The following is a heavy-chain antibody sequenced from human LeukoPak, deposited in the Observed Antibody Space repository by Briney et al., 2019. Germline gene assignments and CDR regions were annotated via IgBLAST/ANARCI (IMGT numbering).Heavy chain of an antibody. D-gene: IGHD2-2*01. J-gene: IGHJ5*02. CDR3: APRPRYCSSTSCP. Sequence: PGGSLRLSCSASGFTFSSYEMNWVRQAPGKGLEWISYISSSGSTVYYADSVKGRFTISRDNAKNLLYLQMNSLRAEDTALYYCAPRPRYCSSTSCPWGQGTLVTVSS. CDR2: ISSSGSTV. CDR1: GFTFSSYE. V-gene: IGHV3-48*03.